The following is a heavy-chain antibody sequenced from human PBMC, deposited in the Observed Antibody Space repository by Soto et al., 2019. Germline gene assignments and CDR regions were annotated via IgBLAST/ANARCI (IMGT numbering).Heavy chain of an antibody. V-gene: IGHV1-18*01. CDR3: ARDWVAAAGSLVAPHYYYGMDV. Sequence: QVQLVQSGAEVKKPGASVKVSCKASGYTFTSYGISWVRQAPGQGLEWMGWISAYNGNTNYAQKLQGRVTMTTDTSTSTAYMELRSLRSDDTAVYYCARDWVAAAGSLVAPHYYYGMDVWGQGTTVTVSS. CDR2: ISAYNGNT. CDR1: GYTFTSYG. D-gene: IGHD6-13*01. J-gene: IGHJ6*02.